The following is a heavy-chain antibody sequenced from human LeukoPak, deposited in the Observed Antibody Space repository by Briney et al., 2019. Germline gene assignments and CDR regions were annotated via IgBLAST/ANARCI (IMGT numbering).Heavy chain of an antibody. D-gene: IGHD3-22*01. J-gene: IGHJ4*02. CDR3: ASSRYDSSGYYGIIGY. V-gene: IGHV3-21*01. CDR2: ISRSSNYK. Sequence: GGSLRLSCAASGFTFSSYSKNWVRQAPGKGLEWVSSISRSSNYKYYADSVKGRFTISRDNAKNSLYLQMNSLRAEDTALYYCASSRYDSSGYYGIIGYWGQGTLVTVSS. CDR1: GFTFSSYS.